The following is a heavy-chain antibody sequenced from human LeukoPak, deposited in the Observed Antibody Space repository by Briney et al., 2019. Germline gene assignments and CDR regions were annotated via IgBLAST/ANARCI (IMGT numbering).Heavy chain of an antibody. Sequence: GGSLRLSCAASGFTFSSYGMHWVRQAPGKGLEWVAVIWYDGSNKYYADSVKGRFTISRDNSKNTLYLQTNSLRAEDTAVYYCARDNNYNYGMAVWAQGPTVTVSS. V-gene: IGHV3-33*01. CDR2: IWYDGSNK. CDR3: ARDNNYNYGMAV. CDR1: GFTFSSYG. J-gene: IGHJ6*02.